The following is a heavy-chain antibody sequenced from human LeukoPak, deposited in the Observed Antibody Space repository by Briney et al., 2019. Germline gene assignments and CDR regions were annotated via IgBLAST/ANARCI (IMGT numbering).Heavy chain of an antibody. CDR1: GGSISSGDYY. CDR3: ARDYYYGSGTEYYYYGMDV. D-gene: IGHD3-10*01. CDR2: IYYSGST. J-gene: IGHJ6*04. Sequence: SQTLSLTCTVSGGSISSGDYYWSWIRQPPGKGLEWIGYIYYSGSTYYNPSLKSRVTISVDTSKYQFSLKLSSVTAADTAVYYCARDYYYGSGTEYYYYGMDVWGKGTTVTVSS. V-gene: IGHV4-30-4*01.